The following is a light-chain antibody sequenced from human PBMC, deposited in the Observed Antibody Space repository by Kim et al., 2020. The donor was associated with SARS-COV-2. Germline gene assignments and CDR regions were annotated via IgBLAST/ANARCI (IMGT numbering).Light chain of an antibody. CDR2: AAS. Sequence: SAFVRDRVTISCRASQSISNYLSWFQQETGQAPKLLIYAASSLHSGVPSRFGGGGSGTDFTLTISSLQPEDFANFCCQQTYGTPYTFGQGTKLGI. V-gene: IGKV1-39*01. J-gene: IGKJ2*01. CDR3: QQTYGTPYT. CDR1: QSISNY.